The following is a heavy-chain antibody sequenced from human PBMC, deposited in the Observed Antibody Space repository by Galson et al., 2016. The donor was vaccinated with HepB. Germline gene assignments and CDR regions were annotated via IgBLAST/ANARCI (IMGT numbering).Heavy chain of an antibody. CDR2: IIPFFDAT. CDR1: GGTFSNYA. Sequence: SVKVSCKASGGTFSNYAISWVRQAPGQGLEWMGGIIPFFDATNYAQKFQGRVTITADKSTTTAYMELSSLTSEDKAVYYCAREGYGSGSYSHDFWGQGTLVTVSS. J-gene: IGHJ4*02. CDR3: AREGYGSGSYSHDF. D-gene: IGHD3-10*01. V-gene: IGHV1-69*06.